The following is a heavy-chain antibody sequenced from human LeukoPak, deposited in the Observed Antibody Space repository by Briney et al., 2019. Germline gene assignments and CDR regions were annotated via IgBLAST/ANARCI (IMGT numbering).Heavy chain of an antibody. CDR3: ASGTTPYISSPGSQDY. Sequence: ASVNVSCKASGYTFTGYYMHWVRQAPGQGLEWMGWINPNSGGTNYAQTFQRRHTITRDTSISTAHMELSRLSSEDTAVYYCASGTTPYISSPGSQDYWGQGTLVTVSS. J-gene: IGHJ4*02. CDR2: INPNSGGT. V-gene: IGHV1-2*02. CDR1: GYTFTGYY. D-gene: IGHD6-6*01.